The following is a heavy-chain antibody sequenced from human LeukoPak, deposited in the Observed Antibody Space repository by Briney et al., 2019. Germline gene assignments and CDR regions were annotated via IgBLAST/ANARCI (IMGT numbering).Heavy chain of an antibody. CDR3: ARVRGDYGGISDY. CDR1: GFTFSSYA. Sequence: PGGSLRLSCAASGFTFSSYAMSWVRQAPGKGLEWVAKIHPDGSDKYYVDSVKGRFTISRDNAKSSLHLQMNSLRAEDTAVYYCARVRGDYGGISDYWGQGTLVTVSS. CDR2: IHPDGSDK. J-gene: IGHJ4*02. V-gene: IGHV3-7*05. D-gene: IGHD4-23*01.